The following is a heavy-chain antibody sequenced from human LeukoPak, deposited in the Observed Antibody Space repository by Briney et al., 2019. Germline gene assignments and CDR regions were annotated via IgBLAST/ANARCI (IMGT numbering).Heavy chain of an antibody. D-gene: IGHD3-9*01. J-gene: IGHJ4*02. CDR1: GYTFTSYG. CDR2: IIPIFGTA. CDR3: ARALPYYDILTGYPVFDY. V-gene: IGHV1-69*13. Sequence: GASVKVSCKASGYTFTSYGISWVRQAPGQGLEWMGGIIPIFGTANYAQKFQGRVTITADESTSTAYMELSSLRSEDTAVYYCARALPYYDILTGYPVFDYWGQGTLVTVSS.